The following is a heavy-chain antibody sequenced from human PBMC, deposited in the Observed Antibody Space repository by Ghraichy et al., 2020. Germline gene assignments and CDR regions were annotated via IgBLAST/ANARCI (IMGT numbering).Heavy chain of an antibody. CDR1: GGSFSGYY. J-gene: IGHJ4*02. V-gene: IGHV4-34*01. CDR3: ARVSSSWSTRRYFDY. D-gene: IGHD6-13*01. CDR2: INHSGST. Sequence: SETLSLTCAVYGGSFSGYYWSWIRQPPGKGLEWIGEINHSGSTNYNPSLKSRVTISVDTSKNQFSLKLSSVTAADTAVYYCARVSSSWSTRRYFDYWGQGTLVTVSS.